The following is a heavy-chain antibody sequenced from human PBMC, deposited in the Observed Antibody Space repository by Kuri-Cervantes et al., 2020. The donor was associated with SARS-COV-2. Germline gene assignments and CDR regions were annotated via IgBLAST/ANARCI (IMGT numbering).Heavy chain of an antibody. Sequence: KVSCKGSGYSFTSYWIGWVRQMPGKGLEWMGIIYPGDSDTRYSPSFQGQVTISADKSISTAYLQWSSLKASDTAIYYCARRLAVAGLTWFDPWGQGTLVTVSS. J-gene: IGHJ5*02. D-gene: IGHD6-19*01. CDR2: IYPGDSDT. CDR1: GYSFTSYW. V-gene: IGHV5-51*01. CDR3: ARRLAVAGLTWFDP.